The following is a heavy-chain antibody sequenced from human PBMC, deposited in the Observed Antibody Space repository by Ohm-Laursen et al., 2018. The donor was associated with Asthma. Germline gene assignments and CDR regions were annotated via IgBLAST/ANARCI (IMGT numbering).Heavy chain of an antibody. Sequence: GSLRLSCTASGFTFSGSWMIWVRQAPGKGLEWVSTISDSGGNRYIADSVKGRFTISRDNSKNTLYLQMNGLRVEDTAIYYCARTNFLDYWGQGTLVTVSS. V-gene: IGHV3-23*01. CDR2: ISDSGGNR. J-gene: IGHJ4*02. CDR3: ARTNFLDY. CDR1: GFTFSGSW.